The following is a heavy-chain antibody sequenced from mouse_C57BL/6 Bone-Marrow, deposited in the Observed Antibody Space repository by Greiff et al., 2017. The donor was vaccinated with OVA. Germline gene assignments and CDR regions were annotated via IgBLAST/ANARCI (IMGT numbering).Heavy chain of an antibody. CDR2: IDPSDSET. D-gene: IGHD4-1*01. J-gene: IGHJ1*03. V-gene: IGHV1-52*01. CDR1: GYTFTSYW. CDR3: ARWRANWDDFDV. Sequence: QVQLKQPGAELVRPGSSVKLSCKASGYTFTSYWMHWVKQRPIQGLEWIGNIDPSDSETHYNQKFKDKATLTVDKSSSTAYMQLSSLTSEDSAVYYCARWRANWDDFDVWGTGTTVTVSS.